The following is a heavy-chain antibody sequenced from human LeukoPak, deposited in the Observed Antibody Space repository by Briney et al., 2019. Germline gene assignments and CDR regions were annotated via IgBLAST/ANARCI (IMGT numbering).Heavy chain of an antibody. V-gene: IGHV5-51*01. D-gene: IGHD3-10*01. CDR2: IYPGDSDT. J-gene: IGHJ3*02. CDR1: GYSFTSYW. CDR3: AANSITMVRGVIPDAFDI. Sequence: GESLKISCKGSGYSFTSYWIGWVRQMPGKGLEWMGIIYPGDSDTRYSPSFQGLVTISADKSISTAYLQWSSLKASDTAMYYCAANSITMVRGVIPDAFDIWGQGTMVTVSS.